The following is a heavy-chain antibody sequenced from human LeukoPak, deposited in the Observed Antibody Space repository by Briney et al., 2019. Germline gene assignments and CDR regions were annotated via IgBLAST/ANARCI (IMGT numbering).Heavy chain of an antibody. V-gene: IGHV3-30*18. CDR2: ISYDGSNK. J-gene: IGHJ5*02. CDR3: AKCHRAPPPSEWLLSGGWFDP. CDR1: GFTFSSYG. D-gene: IGHD3-3*01. Sequence: PGGSLRLSCAASGFTFSSYGMHWVRQAPGKGLEWVAVISYDGSNKYYADSVKGRFTISRDNSRNTLYLQMNSLRAEDTAVYYCAKCHRAPPPSEWLLSGGWFDPWGQGTLVTVSS.